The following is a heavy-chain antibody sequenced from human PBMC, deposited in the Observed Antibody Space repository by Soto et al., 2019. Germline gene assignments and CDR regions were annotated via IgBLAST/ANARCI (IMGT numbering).Heavy chain of an antibody. CDR2: IIPIFGTA. V-gene: IGHV1-69*06. CDR3: ASYSSSWSYYYYGMDV. Sequence: SVKVSCKASGGTFSSYAIRWVRQAPGQGLEWMGGIIPIFGTANYAQKFQGRVTITADKSTSTAYMELSSLRSEDTAVYYCASYSSSWSYYYYGMDVWGQGTTVTVSS. J-gene: IGHJ6*02. CDR1: GGTFSSYA. D-gene: IGHD6-13*01.